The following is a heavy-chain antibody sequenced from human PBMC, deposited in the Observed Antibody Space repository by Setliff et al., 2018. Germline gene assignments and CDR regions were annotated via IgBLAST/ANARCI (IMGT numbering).Heavy chain of an antibody. CDR3: ARGQATSSRSSLVY. J-gene: IGHJ4*02. D-gene: IGHD6-6*01. Sequence: SETLSLTCTVSGGSISSASYYWSWIRQPAGGGLEWIGRIYTSVSGSNKYNPSLKSRVTISVDTSKNQFSLNLSSVTAADTAVYYCARGQATSSRSSLVYWGQGILVTVSS. V-gene: IGHV4-61*02. CDR2: IYTSVSGSN. CDR1: GGSISSASYY.